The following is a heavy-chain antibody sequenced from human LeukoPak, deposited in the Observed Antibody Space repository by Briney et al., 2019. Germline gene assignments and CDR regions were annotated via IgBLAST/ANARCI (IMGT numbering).Heavy chain of an antibody. V-gene: IGHV3-23*01. Sequence: GGALRLSCAASGFTFSSYAMSWVRQAPGKGLEGVSAISGSGGSTYYADSVKGRFTICRDNSKNTLYLQMKSLRAEHTAVYYCAKDRGSGDYRVWFDPWGQGTLVTVSS. D-gene: IGHD4-17*01. CDR2: ISGSGGST. J-gene: IGHJ5*02. CDR3: AKDRGSGDYRVWFDP. CDR1: GFTFSSYA.